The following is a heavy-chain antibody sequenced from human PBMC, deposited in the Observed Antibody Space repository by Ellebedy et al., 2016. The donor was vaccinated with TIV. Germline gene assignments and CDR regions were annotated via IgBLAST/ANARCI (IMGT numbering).Heavy chain of an antibody. D-gene: IGHD3-3*01. J-gene: IGHJ6*02. CDR1: GFTFSSYS. CDR3: AREVDDFWSGYRHYYYGVDV. CDR2: IGSSSSYI. V-gene: IGHV3-21*01. Sequence: GGSLRLSXAASGFTFSSYSINWVRQAPGKGLEWVSAIGSSSSYIYYADSVKGRFTISRDNAKNSLYLQMNSLRAEDTAVYYCAREVDDFWSGYRHYYYGVDVWGQGTTVTVSS.